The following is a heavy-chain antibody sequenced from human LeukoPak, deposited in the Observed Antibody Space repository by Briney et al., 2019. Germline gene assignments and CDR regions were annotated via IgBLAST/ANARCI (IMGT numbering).Heavy chain of an antibody. V-gene: IGHV1-46*01. J-gene: IGHJ6*02. Sequence: ASVKVSCTASGCTFTSYYMHRVRQTPGQRGEWMGIINPSGGSRSNAQKFQGRVTITRDTSPSTDYIELSSLRYEDTAVYYCARDLSSSSDYYYYYGMDVRGQGTTVIVS. CDR3: ARDLSSSSDYYYYYGMDV. CDR1: GCTFTSYY. CDR2: INPSGGSR. D-gene: IGHD6-6*01.